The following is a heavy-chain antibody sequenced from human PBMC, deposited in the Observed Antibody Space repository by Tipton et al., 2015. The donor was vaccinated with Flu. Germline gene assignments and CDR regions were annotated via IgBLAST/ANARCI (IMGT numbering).Heavy chain of an antibody. J-gene: IGHJ4*02. CDR1: GFTFSNYA. Sequence: AVSGFTFSNYAMIWVRQAPGKGLEWVSAMSGGSGRTFYSDSVKGRFTISRDNSKNTLYLQMDSLRAEDTAVYYCAKCGIWLQLDYFDSWGQGTLVSVSS. V-gene: IGHV3-23*01. CDR3: AKCGIWLQLDYFDS. CDR2: MSGGSGRT. D-gene: IGHD5-24*01.